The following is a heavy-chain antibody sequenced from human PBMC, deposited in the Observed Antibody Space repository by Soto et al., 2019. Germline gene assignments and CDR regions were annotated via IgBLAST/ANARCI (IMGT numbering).Heavy chain of an antibody. J-gene: IGHJ4*02. V-gene: IGHV3-74*01. CDR3: ASLSAPDDF. CDR1: GLTLSHYW. Sequence: EVLLVESGGGLVQPGGSMRLACAASGLTLSHYWMHWVRQVPGKGLVWVAEISNDERNIRTSYADSVKGPFPVSRDDAKNTLYLQMTSLRGDDTAVYYCASLSAPDDFWGQGAQVTVSS. CDR2: ISNDERNI. D-gene: IGHD6-25*01.